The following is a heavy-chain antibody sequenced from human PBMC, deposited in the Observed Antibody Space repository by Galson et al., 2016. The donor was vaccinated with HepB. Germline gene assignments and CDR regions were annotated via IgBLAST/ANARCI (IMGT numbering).Heavy chain of an antibody. CDR3: ARVLSHGMDV. Sequence: SLRLSCAASGFTFGDYYMSWIRQPPGEGLEWVSFISTDGIRRHYGESVEGRFTVSRDNVKNSLYLYINNPRADDTAVYYCARVLSHGMDVWGQGTTVIVSS. V-gene: IGHV3-11*01. CDR1: GFTFGDYY. J-gene: IGHJ6*02. CDR2: ISTDGIRR.